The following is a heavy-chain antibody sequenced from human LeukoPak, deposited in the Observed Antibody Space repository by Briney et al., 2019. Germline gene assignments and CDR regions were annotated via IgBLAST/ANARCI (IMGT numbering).Heavy chain of an antibody. Sequence: GGSLRLSCAASGFTFSSNALSWVRQAPGKGLEWVSAISGSGYSTYYADSVKGRFTISRDNSKNTLYLQMNSLRAEDTAVYYCAKDIYPGVTPLFDYWGQGTLVTVSS. J-gene: IGHJ4*02. CDR1: GFTFSSNA. V-gene: IGHV3-23*01. D-gene: IGHD2-21*02. CDR2: ISGSGYST. CDR3: AKDIYPGVTPLFDY.